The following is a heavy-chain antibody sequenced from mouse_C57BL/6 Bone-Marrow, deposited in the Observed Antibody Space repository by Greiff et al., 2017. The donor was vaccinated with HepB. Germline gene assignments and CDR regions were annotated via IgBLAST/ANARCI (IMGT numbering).Heavy chain of an antibody. Sequence: EVKLLESGAELVRPGASVKLSCTASGFNIKDYYMHWVKQRPEQGLEWIGRIDPEDGDTEYAPKFQGKATMTADTSSNTAYLQLSSLTSEDTAVYYCTKFPDGYYTYYYAMDYWGQGTSVTVSS. CDR3: TKFPDGYYTYYYAMDY. J-gene: IGHJ4*01. V-gene: IGHV14-1*01. CDR2: IDPEDGDT. D-gene: IGHD2-3*01. CDR1: GFNIKDYY.